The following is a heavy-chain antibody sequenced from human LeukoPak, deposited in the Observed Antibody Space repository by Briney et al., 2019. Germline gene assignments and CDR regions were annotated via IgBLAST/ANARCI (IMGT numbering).Heavy chain of an antibody. CDR2: INHSGST. Sequence: PSETLSLTCVVYGGSFSGYYWSWIRQPPGKGLEWIGEINHSGSTNYNPSLKSRVTISVDTSKNQFSLKLSSVTAADTAVYYCARKPANMYSSSYYWGQGTLVTVSS. CDR3: ARKPANMYSSSYY. CDR1: GGSFSGYY. D-gene: IGHD6-13*01. J-gene: IGHJ4*02. V-gene: IGHV4-34*01.